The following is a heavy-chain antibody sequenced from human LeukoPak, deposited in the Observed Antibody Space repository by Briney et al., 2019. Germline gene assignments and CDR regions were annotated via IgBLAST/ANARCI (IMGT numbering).Heavy chain of an antibody. J-gene: IGHJ4*02. CDR1: GFTFSSYW. D-gene: IGHD6-19*01. Sequence: GGSLRLSCAASGFTFSSYWMSWVRQAPGKGLEWVANIMQDGSEKYYVDSVKGRFTISRDNAKNSLYLQMNSLRAEDTAVYYCASGGYSSGWYYFDYWGQGTLVTVSS. V-gene: IGHV3-7*01. CDR2: IMQDGSEK. CDR3: ASGGYSSGWYYFDY.